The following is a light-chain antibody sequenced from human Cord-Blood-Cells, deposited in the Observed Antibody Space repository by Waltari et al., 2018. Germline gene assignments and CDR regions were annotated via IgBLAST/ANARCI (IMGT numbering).Light chain of an antibody. CDR1: QSVSSSY. V-gene: IGKV3-20*01. CDR3: QQYGSSPLT. J-gene: IGKJ4*01. CDR2: GAS. Sequence: EIVLTQSPGTLSLSPGARATLSCRASQSVSSSYLAWYQQKPGQAPRLLIYGASSRATGIPARFSGSGSGTDFTLTISRLEPEDFAVYYCQQYGSSPLTFGGGTKVEIK.